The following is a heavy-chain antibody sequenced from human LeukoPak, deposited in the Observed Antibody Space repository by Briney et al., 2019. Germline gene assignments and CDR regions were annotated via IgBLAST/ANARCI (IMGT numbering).Heavy chain of an antibody. Sequence: PGRSLRLSCAASGFTFSSYGMHWVRQAPGKGLEWVAVISYDGSNKYYADSVKGRYTISRDNFKNTLYLQMNSLRAEDTAVYYCAKDQFKYYYDSSGYSPWGQGTLVTVSS. CDR1: GFTFSSYG. J-gene: IGHJ5*02. V-gene: IGHV3-30*18. CDR3: AKDQFKYYYDSSGYSP. CDR2: ISYDGSNK. D-gene: IGHD3-22*01.